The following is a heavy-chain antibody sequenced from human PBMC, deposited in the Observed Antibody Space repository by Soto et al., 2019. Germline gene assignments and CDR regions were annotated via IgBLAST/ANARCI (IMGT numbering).Heavy chain of an antibody. CDR1: GFTFSSYE. CDR2: ISSSGSTI. D-gene: IGHD6-19*01. CDR3: ASPVVAGYYYYSYGMDV. V-gene: IGHV3-48*03. J-gene: IGHJ6*04. Sequence: GGSLRLSCAASGFTFSSYEMNWVRQAPGKGLEWVSDISSSGSTIYYADSVKGRFTISRDNAKNSLYLQMNSLRAEETAVYYCASPVVAGYYYYSYGMDVWGKGTTFTISS.